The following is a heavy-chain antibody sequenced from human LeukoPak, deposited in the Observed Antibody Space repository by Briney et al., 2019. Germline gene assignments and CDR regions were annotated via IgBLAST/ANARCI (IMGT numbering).Heavy chain of an antibody. CDR2: ISPGGGPT. CDR1: GFTFSNYD. D-gene: IGHD5-12*01. CDR3: AKDGAWLRFDD. V-gene: IGHV3-23*01. J-gene: IGHJ4*02. Sequence: PGGSLRLSCGASGFTFSNYDMNWVRQAPGKGLEWVSGISPGGGPTYYADSVKGRFTISRDDSKNTLYLQMNNLRAEDTAVYYCAKDGAWLRFDDWGQGILVTVSS.